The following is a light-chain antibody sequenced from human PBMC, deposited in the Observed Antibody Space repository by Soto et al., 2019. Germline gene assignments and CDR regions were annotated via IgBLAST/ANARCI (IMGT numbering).Light chain of an antibody. Sequence: QSALTQPASVSGSPGQSITISCSGTSSDVGGYNYVSWYQQHPGKAPKLIIFDVSNRPSGVSNRFSGSRSANTASLTISGLQAEDEANYYCSSYTGSSPLVIFGGGTKLTVL. V-gene: IGLV2-14*03. CDR3: SSYTGSSPLVI. CDR2: DVS. J-gene: IGLJ2*01. CDR1: SSDVGGYNY.